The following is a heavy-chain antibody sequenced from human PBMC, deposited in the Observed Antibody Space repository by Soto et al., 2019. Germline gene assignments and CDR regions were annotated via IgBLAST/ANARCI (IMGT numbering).Heavy chain of an antibody. Sequence: HPGGSLRLSCAASGLTFTSYSMNWVRQAPGKGLEWVSYISSSSSTIYYADSVKGRFTISRDNAKNSLYLQMNSLRDEDTAVYYCARESRFLEWLSLNWFDPWGQGTLVTV. V-gene: IGHV3-48*02. CDR2: ISSSSSTI. CDR3: ARESRFLEWLSLNWFDP. D-gene: IGHD3-3*01. J-gene: IGHJ5*02. CDR1: GLTFTSYS.